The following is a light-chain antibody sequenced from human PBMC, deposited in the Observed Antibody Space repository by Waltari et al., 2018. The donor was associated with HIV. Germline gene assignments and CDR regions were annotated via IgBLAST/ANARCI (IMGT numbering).Light chain of an antibody. CDR3: SSYTSSSTVV. Sequence: QSALTQPASASGSPGQAIPISSTGTSSDVGGYNYFAWYQQHPGKAPKLMIYDGSKRPSGVSNRFSGSKSGNTASLTISGLQAEDDADYYCSSYTSSSTVVFGGGTKLTVL. V-gene: IGLV2-14*03. J-gene: IGLJ2*01. CDR2: DGS. CDR1: SSDVGGYNY.